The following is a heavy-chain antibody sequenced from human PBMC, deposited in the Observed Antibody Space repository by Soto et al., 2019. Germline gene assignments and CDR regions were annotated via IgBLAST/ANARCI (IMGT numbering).Heavy chain of an antibody. CDR3: ARQRILGTMIVVVTARGGWFDP. CDR1: GGSISSSSYY. CDR2: IYYSGST. D-gene: IGHD3-22*01. Sequence: QLQLQESGPGLVKPSETLSLTCTVSGGSISSSSYYWGWIRQPPGKGLEWIGSIYYSGSTYYNPSLKSRVTISVDTSKNQFSLKLSSVTAADTAVYYCARQRILGTMIVVVTARGGWFDPWGQGTLVTVSS. V-gene: IGHV4-39*01. J-gene: IGHJ5*02.